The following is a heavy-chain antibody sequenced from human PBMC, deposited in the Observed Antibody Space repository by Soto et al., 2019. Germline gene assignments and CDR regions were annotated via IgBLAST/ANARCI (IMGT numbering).Heavy chain of an antibody. J-gene: IGHJ5*02. V-gene: IGHV3-23*01. D-gene: IGHD1-7*01. CDR3: AKDPPFLAGTTFLESPHWFDP. Sequence: PGGSLRLSCAASGFTFSSYAMSWVRQAPGKGLEWVSAISGSGGSTYYADSVKGRFTISRDNSKNTLYLQMNSLRAEDTAVYYCAKDPPFLAGTTFLESPHWFDPWGQGTLVTVSS. CDR1: GFTFSSYA. CDR2: ISGSGGST.